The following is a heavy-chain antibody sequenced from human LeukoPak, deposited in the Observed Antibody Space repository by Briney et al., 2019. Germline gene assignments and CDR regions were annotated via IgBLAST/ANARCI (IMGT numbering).Heavy chain of an antibody. CDR3: AQDRAWIQFLY. J-gene: IGHJ4*02. V-gene: IGHV3-30*04. Sequence: GGSLRLSCAASGFTFSTYAMHWVRQAPGKGLEWVAVISYDGSNKYYADSVKGRFTISRANSKNTLYLQINSLRAEDTAVYYCAQDRAWIQFLYWGQGTLVTVS. D-gene: IGHD5-18*01. CDR2: ISYDGSNK. CDR1: GFTFSTYA.